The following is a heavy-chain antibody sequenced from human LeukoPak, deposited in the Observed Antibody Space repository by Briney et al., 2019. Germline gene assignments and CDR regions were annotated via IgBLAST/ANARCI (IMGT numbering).Heavy chain of an antibody. J-gene: IGHJ4*02. CDR1: GFTFSSYG. CDR3: AKGNCGDYPLYFDY. CDR2: ISYDGSNK. V-gene: IGHV3-30*18. D-gene: IGHD4-17*01. Sequence: GRPLRLSCAASGFTFSSYGMHWVRQAPGKGLEWVAVISYDGSNKYYADSVKGRFTISRDNSKNTLYLQMNSLRAEDTAVYYCAKGNCGDYPLYFDYWGQGTLVTVSS.